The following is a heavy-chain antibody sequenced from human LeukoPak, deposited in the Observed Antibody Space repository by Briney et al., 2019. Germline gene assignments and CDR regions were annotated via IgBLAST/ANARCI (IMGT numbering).Heavy chain of an antibody. CDR2: INSDGSST. Sequence: GGSLRLSCAASGFTFSSYWMHWVRQAPGKGLVWVSRINSDGSSTSYAASVKGRFTISRDNAKNTLYLQMNSLRAEDTAVYYCARVGVSEGAAAAFDNWGQGTLVTVSS. CDR1: GFTFSSYW. CDR3: ARVGVSEGAAAAFDN. V-gene: IGHV3-74*01. D-gene: IGHD6-13*01. J-gene: IGHJ4*02.